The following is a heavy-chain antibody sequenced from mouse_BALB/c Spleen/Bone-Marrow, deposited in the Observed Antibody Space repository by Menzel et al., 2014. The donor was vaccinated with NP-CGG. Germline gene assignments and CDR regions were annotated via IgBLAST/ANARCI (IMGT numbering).Heavy chain of an antibody. CDR3: VKLPNWDYAMDY. Sequence: QVQLKQSGPGLVAPSQSLSITCTVSGFSLTNYAASWVRQPPGKGLEWLGVIWGDGSTNYHSALISRLSISKDNSKSQVFLKLNSVQADDTATYFCVKLPNWDYAMDYWGQGTSVTVSS. V-gene: IGHV2-3*01. CDR2: IWGDGST. CDR1: GFSLTNYA. D-gene: IGHD4-1*01. J-gene: IGHJ4*01.